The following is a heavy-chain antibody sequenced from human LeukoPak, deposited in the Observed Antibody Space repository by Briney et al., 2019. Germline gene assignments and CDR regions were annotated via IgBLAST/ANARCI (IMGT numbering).Heavy chain of an antibody. CDR1: GFIFSSYG. V-gene: IGHV3-33*08. Sequence: PGGSLRLSCAASGFIFSSYGMHWVRQARGKGLDWVAVIWYDGSNKYYADSGKGRFTVSRDKSKNTVDLQMNSLRAEDTDVYYCARITTGWFDHWGQGILVTVSS. J-gene: IGHJ5*02. CDR3: ARITTGWFDH. D-gene: IGHD4-11*01. CDR2: IWYDGSNK.